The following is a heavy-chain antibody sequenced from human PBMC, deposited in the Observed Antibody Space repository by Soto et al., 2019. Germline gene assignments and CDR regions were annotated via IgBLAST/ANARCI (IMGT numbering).Heavy chain of an antibody. Sequence: QVQLQESGPGLVKPSQTLSLTCSVSGDSIRGGGHYWNWIRQFPGKGLEWIGYGYHSGSNHYNPSLSEQLTISIDTSKNQFYLMLISVTAADTALYYCARDTGLAPTVWGYWGHGTQVNVSS. D-gene: IGHD3-16*01. CDR3: ARDTGLAPTVWGY. J-gene: IGHJ4*03. V-gene: IGHV4-31*01. CDR1: GDSIRGGGHY. CDR2: GYHSGSN.